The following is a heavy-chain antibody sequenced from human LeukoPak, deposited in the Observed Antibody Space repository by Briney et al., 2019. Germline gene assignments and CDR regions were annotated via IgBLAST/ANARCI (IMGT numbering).Heavy chain of an antibody. D-gene: IGHD3-22*01. CDR3: AGYRVWYYYDSSGYSVHAFDI. CDR1: GYTFPRYG. J-gene: IGHJ3*02. V-gene: IGHV1-18*01. CDR2: ISAYNGNT. Sequence: GPSVQVSCPASGYTFPRYGISWARPATGQGIEWMGWISAYNGNTKYAQKPPGRVTMSADTSTSTAYMELRSLRSDGTGVYYCAGYRVWYYYDSSGYSVHAFDIWGQGTMVTVSS.